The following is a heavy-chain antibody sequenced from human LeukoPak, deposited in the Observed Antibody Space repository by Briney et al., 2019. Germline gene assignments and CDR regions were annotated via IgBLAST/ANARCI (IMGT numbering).Heavy chain of an antibody. CDR1: GFTFSSYA. CDR3: ARALAAYCGGDCYPGIDY. V-gene: IGHV3-64*04. CDR2: ISSNGGSA. D-gene: IGHD2-21*02. J-gene: IGHJ4*02. Sequence: PGGSLRLSCSASGFTFSSYAMHWVRQAPGKGLEYVSAISSNGGSAYYADSVKGRFTISRDNSKNTLYLQMNSLRAEDTAVYYCARALAAYCGGDCYPGIDYWGQGTLVTVSS.